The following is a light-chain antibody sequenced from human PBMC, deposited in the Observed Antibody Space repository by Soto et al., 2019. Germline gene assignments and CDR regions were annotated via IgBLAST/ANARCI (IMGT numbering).Light chain of an antibody. CDR1: RRVPSAY. V-gene: IGKV3-20*01. J-gene: IGKJ2*01. CDR2: GAS. Sequence: DIVLTQSPATLSLSPGERATLSCRASRRVPSAYLAWSQHKPGQAPRLLIFGASNRATGIPDRFSGSGSGTDFALTISRLEPEDFAVYCCQQLGASPYTFGLGTKLEIK. CDR3: QQLGASPYT.